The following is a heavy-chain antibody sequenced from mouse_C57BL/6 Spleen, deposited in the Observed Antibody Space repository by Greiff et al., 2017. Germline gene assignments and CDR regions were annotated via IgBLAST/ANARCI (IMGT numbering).Heavy chain of an antibody. Sequence: EVQLQQSGPELVKPGASVKISCKASGYTFTDYYMNWVKQSHGKSLEWIGDINPNNGGTSYNQKFKGKATLTVDKSSSTAYMELRSLTSEDSAVYYCARVSFIYDGYGSYAMDYWGQGTSVTVSS. CDR3: ARVSFIYDGYGSYAMDY. D-gene: IGHD2-3*01. V-gene: IGHV1-26*01. CDR1: GYTFTDYY. J-gene: IGHJ4*01. CDR2: INPNNGGT.